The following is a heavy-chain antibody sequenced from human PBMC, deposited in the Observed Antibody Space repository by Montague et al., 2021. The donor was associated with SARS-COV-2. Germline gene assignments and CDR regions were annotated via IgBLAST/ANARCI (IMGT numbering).Heavy chain of an antibody. CDR3: ARGSASAWEVLDS. CDR1: GGSFSGYY. J-gene: IGHJ5*01. CDR2: ITHIRST. D-gene: IGHD1-26*01. Sequence: SETLSLTCAGYGGSFSGYYWTWVRQPPGKGLEWNGEITHIRSTNYNPSLKSRVSISVDTSNDQFSLRVASVTAADTAVYYCARGSASAWEVLDSWGQGTVVTVSS. V-gene: IGHV4-34*01.